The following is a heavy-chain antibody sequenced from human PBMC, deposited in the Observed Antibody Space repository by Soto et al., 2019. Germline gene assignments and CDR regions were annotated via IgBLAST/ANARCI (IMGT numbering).Heavy chain of an antibody. CDR1: GGSIRSGGYY. CDR2: IYYTGST. D-gene: IGHD2-2*01. V-gene: IGHV4-31*03. J-gene: IGHJ6*02. CDR3: ARDLLVPAAMGYYYYGMDV. Sequence: SETLSLTCTVSGGSIRSGGYYWTWIRQHPGKGLEWIGYIYYTGSTYYNPSLKSRVTISVDKSKNQFSLKLSSVTAADTAVYYCARDLLVPAAMGYYYYGMDVWGQGTTVTVSS.